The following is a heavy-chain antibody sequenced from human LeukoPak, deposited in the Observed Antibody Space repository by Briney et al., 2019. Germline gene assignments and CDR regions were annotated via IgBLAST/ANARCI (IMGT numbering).Heavy chain of an antibody. Sequence: GGSLRLSCAASGFIFSHHGMHWVRQAPGKGLEWVAVIWSDSTNRFYADSVKGRFTISRDNSQNAVFLQMNSLRVKDTAIYYCARDAQRGFDYSNSLKNWGHGTLVTVSS. D-gene: IGHD4-11*01. J-gene: IGHJ4*01. CDR2: IWSDSTNR. CDR1: GFIFSHHG. V-gene: IGHV3-33*01. CDR3: ARDAQRGFDYSNSLKN.